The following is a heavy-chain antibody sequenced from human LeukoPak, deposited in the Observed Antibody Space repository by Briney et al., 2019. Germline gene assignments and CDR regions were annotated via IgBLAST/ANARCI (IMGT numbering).Heavy chain of an antibody. D-gene: IGHD2-15*01. J-gene: IGHJ3*02. Sequence: SETLSLTCTVSGGSISSGDYYWSWNRQPPGKGLEWIGYIYYSGSTYYNPSLKSRVTISVDTSKNQFSPKLSSVTAADTAVYYCARDAGSHHDAFDIWGQGTMVTVSS. CDR3: ARDAGSHHDAFDI. CDR2: IYYSGST. CDR1: GGSISSGDYY. V-gene: IGHV4-30-4*01.